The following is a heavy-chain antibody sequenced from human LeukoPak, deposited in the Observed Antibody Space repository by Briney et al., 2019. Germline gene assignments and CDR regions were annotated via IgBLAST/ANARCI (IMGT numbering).Heavy chain of an antibody. J-gene: IGHJ4*02. V-gene: IGHV3-23*01. Sequence: GGSLRLTCAASGFTFSSYPMGWVRQAPGKGLEWVSAISGSGGSTYYADSVKGRFTISRDNSKNTLYLQMNSLRAEDTAVYYCVKRGHKGGNWHDETPHFHYWSQGTLVTVSS. CDR1: GFTFSSYP. CDR3: VKRGHKGGNWHDETPHFHY. D-gene: IGHD1-1*01. CDR2: ISGSGGST.